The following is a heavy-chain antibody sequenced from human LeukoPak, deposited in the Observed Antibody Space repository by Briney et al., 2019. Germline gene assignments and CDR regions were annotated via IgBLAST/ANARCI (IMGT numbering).Heavy chain of an antibody. V-gene: IGHV4-4*02. Sequence: SGTLSLTCAVSGGSISSSNWWSWVRQPPGKGLEWIGEIYHSESTNYNPSLKSRVTISVDKSKNQFSLKLSSVTAADTAVYYCASGGNDYGDAFDIWGQGTMVTVSS. J-gene: IGHJ3*02. CDR3: ASGGNDYGDAFDI. D-gene: IGHD4-17*01. CDR1: GGSISSSNW. CDR2: IYHSEST.